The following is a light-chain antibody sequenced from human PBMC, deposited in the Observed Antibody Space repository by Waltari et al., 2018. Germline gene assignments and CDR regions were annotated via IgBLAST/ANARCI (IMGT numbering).Light chain of an antibody. Sequence: DIQMTQSPSTLSASVGDIVPLTCRASQTIVGWLAWYQQKPGKAPKLLIYQASSLESGVPSRFSGSGSGTEFTLTISSLQPDDFATYYCQQYNSYPITFGQGTRLEIK. J-gene: IGKJ5*01. CDR3: QQYNSYPIT. V-gene: IGKV1-5*03. CDR1: QTIVGW. CDR2: QAS.